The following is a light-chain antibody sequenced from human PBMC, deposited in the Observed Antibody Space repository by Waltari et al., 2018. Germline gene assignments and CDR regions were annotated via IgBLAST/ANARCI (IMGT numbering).Light chain of an antibody. Sequence: SYDLTQPPSVSVSPGQTARITCSGDALPTNYVYWYQQKSGQAPVMVIYADTKRLSGIPERFSGSSSGTMATLTITGAQVEDEADYYCQSIDTNNHWVFGGGTKVTVL. CDR1: ALPTNY. CDR2: ADT. V-gene: IGLV3-10*01. J-gene: IGLJ3*02. CDR3: QSIDTNNHWV.